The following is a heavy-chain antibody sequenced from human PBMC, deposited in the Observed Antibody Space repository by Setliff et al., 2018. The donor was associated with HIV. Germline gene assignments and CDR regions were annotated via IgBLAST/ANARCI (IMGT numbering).Heavy chain of an antibody. CDR3: AADPQTGTTSYDAFDI. CDR2: IVVGSGNT. V-gene: IGHV1-58*01. D-gene: IGHD1-7*01. CDR1: GFTFTNSA. J-gene: IGHJ3*02. Sequence: SVKVSCKASGFTFTNSAVEWVRQARGQRPEWIGWIVVGSGNTNYAQKFQERVTITRDMSTSRAYMELSGLRTEDTAVYYCAADPQTGTTSYDAFDIWGQGTVVTVSS.